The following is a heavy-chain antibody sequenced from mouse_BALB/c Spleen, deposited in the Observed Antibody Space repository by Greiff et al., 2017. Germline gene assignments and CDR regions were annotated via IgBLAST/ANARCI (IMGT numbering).Heavy chain of an antibody. CDR3: AREVGRYYAMDY. Sequence: EVKLMESGPSLVKPSQTLSLTCSVTGDSITSGYWNWIRKFPGNKLEYMGYISYSGSTYYNPSLKSRISITRDTSKNQYYLQLNSVTTEDTATYYCAREVGRYYAMDYWGQGTSVTVSS. D-gene: IGHD4-1*01. V-gene: IGHV3-8*02. CDR2: ISYSGST. J-gene: IGHJ4*01. CDR1: GDSITSGY.